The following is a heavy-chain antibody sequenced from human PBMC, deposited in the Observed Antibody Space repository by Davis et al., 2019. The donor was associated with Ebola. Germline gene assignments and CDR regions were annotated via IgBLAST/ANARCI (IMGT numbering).Heavy chain of an antibody. J-gene: IGHJ2*01. D-gene: IGHD4-17*01. V-gene: IGHV3-30*03. CDR1: GFTFSA. Sequence: GESLKISCAASGFTFSAMHWVRQAPGKGLEWVAGISYDGSNKYYADSVKGRFTVSRDNSENMVYLQMSTLRAEDTAVYYCARHINGDFWYFDLWGRGTRVTVSS. CDR3: ARHINGDFWYFDL. CDR2: ISYDGSNK.